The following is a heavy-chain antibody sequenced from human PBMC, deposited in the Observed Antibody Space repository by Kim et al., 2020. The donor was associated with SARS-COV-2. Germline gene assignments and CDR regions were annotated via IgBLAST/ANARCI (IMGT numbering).Heavy chain of an antibody. CDR2: ISYDGSNK. D-gene: IGHD6-13*01. CDR3: ARESRPPRYSSSSVAEYFQH. J-gene: IGHJ1*01. CDR1: GFTFSSYA. V-gene: IGHV3-30*04. Sequence: GGSLRLSCAASGFTFSSYAMHWVRQAPGKGLEWVAVISYDGSNKYYADSVKGRFTISRDNSKNTLYLQMNSLRAEDTAVYYCARESRPPRYSSSSVAEYFQHWGQGTLVTVSS.